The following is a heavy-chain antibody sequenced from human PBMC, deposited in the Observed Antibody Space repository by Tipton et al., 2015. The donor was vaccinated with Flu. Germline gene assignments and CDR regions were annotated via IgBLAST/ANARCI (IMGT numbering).Heavy chain of an antibody. V-gene: IGHV4-4*07. D-gene: IGHD5-18*01. Sequence: TLSLTCTVSGGSLSSFYWSWIRQPAGKGLEWIGRIYTSGSTNYNPSLKSRVTISVDTSKNQFSLKLSSVTAADTAVYYCARGRGYSYGYYPSWGQGTLVTVSS. CDR3: ARGRGYSYGYYPS. J-gene: IGHJ4*02. CDR1: GGSLSSFY. CDR2: IYTSGST.